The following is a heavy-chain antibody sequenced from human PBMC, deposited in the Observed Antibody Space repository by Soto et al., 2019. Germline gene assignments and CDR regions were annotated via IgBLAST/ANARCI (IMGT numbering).Heavy chain of an antibody. CDR2: IFYSGTI. Sequence: SETLSLTCTVSGGSMSNSYWSWIRQPPGKGLEWIGYIFYSGTINYNPSLKSRVTMSVDTSKNQFSLKLSSVIAADTAVYYCASAYSAFDRFDSWGQGTLVTVSS. CDR1: GGSMSNSY. CDR3: ASAYSAFDRFDS. J-gene: IGHJ4*02. D-gene: IGHD5-12*01. V-gene: IGHV4-59*01.